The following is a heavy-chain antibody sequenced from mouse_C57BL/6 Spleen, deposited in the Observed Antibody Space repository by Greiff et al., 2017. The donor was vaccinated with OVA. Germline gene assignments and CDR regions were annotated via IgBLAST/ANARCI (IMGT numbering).Heavy chain of an antibody. V-gene: IGHV1-54*01. J-gene: IGHJ4*01. CDR1: GYAFTNYL. CDR3: ARGDYYGRDYAMDY. CDR2: INPGSGGT. D-gene: IGHD1-1*01. Sequence: QVHVKQSGAELVRPGTSVKVSCKASGYAFTNYLIEWVKQRPGQGLEWIGVINPGSGGTNYNEKFKGKATLTADKSSSTAYMQLSSLTSEDSAVYFCARGDYYGRDYAMDYWGQGTSVTVSS.